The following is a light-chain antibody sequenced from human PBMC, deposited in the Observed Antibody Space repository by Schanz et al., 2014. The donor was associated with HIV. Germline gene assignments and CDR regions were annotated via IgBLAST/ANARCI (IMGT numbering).Light chain of an antibody. Sequence: QSVLTQPPSASGTPGQRVTISCSGSSSNIGSNYVYWYQQLPGTAPKLLIHGNSNRPSGVPDRFSGSKSGTSASLAITGLQAEDEADYYCQSYDSSLSGVVFGGGTKLTVL. J-gene: IGLJ2*01. CDR3: QSYDSSLSGVV. CDR1: SSNIGSNY. CDR2: GNS. V-gene: IGLV1-40*01.